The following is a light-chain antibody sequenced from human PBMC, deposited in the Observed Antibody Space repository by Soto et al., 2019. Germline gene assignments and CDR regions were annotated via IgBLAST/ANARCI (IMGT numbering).Light chain of an antibody. CDR1: QDISSA. Sequence: AIQLTQPPSSLSASVGERVTITCRASQDISSALAWYQQKPGKAPKLLIYDASGLESGVPSRFSGSGSGTDFTLTISSLQPEDFAAYYCQHFNNYPLTVGGGTKVDIK. V-gene: IGKV1D-13*01. CDR2: DAS. J-gene: IGKJ4*01. CDR3: QHFNNYPLT.